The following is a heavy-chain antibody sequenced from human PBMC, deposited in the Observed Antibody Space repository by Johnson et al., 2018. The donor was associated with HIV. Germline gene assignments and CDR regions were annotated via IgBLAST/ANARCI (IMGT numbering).Heavy chain of an antibody. V-gene: IGHV3-74*01. CDR1: RLTFSSYW. CDR3: ARDRGYSSSSANAFDI. D-gene: IGHD6-6*01. J-gene: IGHJ3*02. CDR2: INSDGSST. Sequence: VQLVESGGGLVQPGGSLRLSCAASRLTFSSYWMHCVRQAPGTGLVRVSRINSDGSSTRYAHSVKGRFTISRDNAKNTLYLQMNSLRAEDTAVYYCARDRGYSSSSANAFDIWGQGTMVTVSS.